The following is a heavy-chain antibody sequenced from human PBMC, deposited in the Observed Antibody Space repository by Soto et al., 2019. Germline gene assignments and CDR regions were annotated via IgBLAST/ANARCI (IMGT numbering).Heavy chain of an antibody. CDR3: ARIDSSGYHVDY. V-gene: IGHV4-59*08. CDR2: IYYSGST. J-gene: IGHJ4*02. D-gene: IGHD3-22*01. CDR1: GGSISSYY. Sequence: SETLSLTCTVSGGSISSYYWSWIRQPPGKGLEWIGYIYYSGSTNYNPSLKSRVTISVDTSKNQFSLKLSSMTAADTAVYYCARIDSSGYHVDYWGQGTLVTVSS.